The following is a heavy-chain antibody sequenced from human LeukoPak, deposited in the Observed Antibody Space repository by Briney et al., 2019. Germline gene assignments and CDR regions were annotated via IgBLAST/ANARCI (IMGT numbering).Heavy chain of an antibody. CDR2: ISHSGST. D-gene: IGHD6-13*01. J-gene: IGHJ2*01. CDR1: GGSISSGGYS. CDR3: ARYSSTWPYWYFDL. Sequence: SETLSLTCTVSGGSISSGGYSWSWIRQPPGKGLEWIGYISHSGSTYYNPSLKSRVTISVDRSKNQFSLKLTSVTAADTAVYYCARYSSTWPYWYFDLWGRGTLVTVSS. V-gene: IGHV4-30-2*01.